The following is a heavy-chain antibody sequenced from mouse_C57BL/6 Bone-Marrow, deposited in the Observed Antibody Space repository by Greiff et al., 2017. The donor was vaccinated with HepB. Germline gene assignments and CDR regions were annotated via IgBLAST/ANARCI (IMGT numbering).Heavy chain of an antibody. CDR2: IDPSDSYT. D-gene: IGHD2-2*01. Sequence: QVQLKQPGAELVMPGASVKLSCKASGYTFTSYWMHWVKQRPGQGLEWIGEIDPSDSYTNYNQKFKGKSTLTVDKSSSTAYMQLSSLTSEDSAVYYCARGGLRRFLGAYWGQGTLVTVSA. J-gene: IGHJ3*01. CDR1: GYTFTSYW. V-gene: IGHV1-69*01. CDR3: ARGGLRRFLGAY.